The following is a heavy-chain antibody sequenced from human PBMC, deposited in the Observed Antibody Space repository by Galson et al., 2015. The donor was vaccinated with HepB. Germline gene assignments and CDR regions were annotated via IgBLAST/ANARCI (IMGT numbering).Heavy chain of an antibody. Sequence: SLRLSCAASGFTFSNYAITWVRQAPGQGLEWVSAISDSGDSTYYADSVRGRFTISRDNSKNTLYLQMNGLTADDTAVYFCAKDAAPGNGSRYFDDWGQGTLVTVSS. CDR3: AKDAAPGNGSRYFDD. V-gene: IGHV3-23*01. J-gene: IGHJ4*02. CDR1: GFTFSNYA. D-gene: IGHD6-19*01. CDR2: ISDSGDST.